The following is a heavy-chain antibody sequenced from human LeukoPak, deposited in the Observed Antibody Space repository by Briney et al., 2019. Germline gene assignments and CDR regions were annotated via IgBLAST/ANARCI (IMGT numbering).Heavy chain of an antibody. CDR1: GYTFTGYY. D-gene: IGHD2-8*01. V-gene: IGHV1-2*02. CDR3: AGSLGYCTSNVCYLKY. J-gene: IGHJ4*02. Sequence: ASVKVSCKASGYTFTGYYMHWVRQAPGQGLEWTGWINPNSGGTNYAQKFQGRVTMTRDTSISTAYMELSSLRSDDTAVYYCAGSLGYCTSNVCYLKYWGQGTLVTVSS. CDR2: INPNSGGT.